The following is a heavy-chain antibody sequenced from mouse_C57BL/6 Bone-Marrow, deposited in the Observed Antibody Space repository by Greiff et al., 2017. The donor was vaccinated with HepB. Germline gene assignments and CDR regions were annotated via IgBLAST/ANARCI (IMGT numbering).Heavy chain of an antibody. CDR1: GYTFTSYG. J-gene: IGHJ2*01. D-gene: IGHD2-4*01. CDR2: IYPRRGNT. V-gene: IGHV1-81*01. Sequence: QVQLQQSGAELARPGASVKLSCKASGYTFTSYGISWVKQRTGQGLEWIGEIYPRRGNTYYNEKFKGTATLPADKSSSTAYMELRSLTSEDSAVYFCALYDYDYWGQGTTLTVSS. CDR3: ALYDYDY.